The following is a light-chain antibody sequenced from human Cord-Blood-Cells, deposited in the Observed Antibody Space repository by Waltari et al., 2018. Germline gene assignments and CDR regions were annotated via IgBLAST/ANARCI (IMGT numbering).Light chain of an antibody. Sequence: QSVLTQPRSVSGSPGQSVTISCTGTSSDVGGYNYFSWYQQHPGKAPKLMIYDVSKRPSGVPDRFSGPKSGNTASLTISGLQAEDEADYYCCSYAGSYTWVFGGGTKLTVL. CDR1: SSDVGGYNY. V-gene: IGLV2-11*01. CDR3: CSYAGSYTWV. J-gene: IGLJ3*02. CDR2: DVS.